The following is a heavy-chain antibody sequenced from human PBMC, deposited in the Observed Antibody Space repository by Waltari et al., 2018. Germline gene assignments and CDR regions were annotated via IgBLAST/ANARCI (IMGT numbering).Heavy chain of an antibody. J-gene: IGHJ6*02. V-gene: IGHV1-24*01. CDR1: GYTLTELS. D-gene: IGHD6-6*01. CDR3: ATRIAARRYYYYGMDV. CDR2: LDPEDGET. Sequence: QVQLVQSGAEVKKPGASVKVSCKVSGYTLTELSMHWVRQAPGKGLEWMGGLDPEDGETIYAQKFQGRVTMTEDTSTDPAYMELSSLRSEDTAVYYCATRIAARRYYYYGMDVWGQGTTVTVSS.